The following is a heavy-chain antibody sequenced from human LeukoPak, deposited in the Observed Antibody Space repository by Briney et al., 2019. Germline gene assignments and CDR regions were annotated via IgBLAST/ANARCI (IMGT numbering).Heavy chain of an antibody. J-gene: IGHJ3*02. Sequence: PGGSLRLSCAASGFTFSSYAMSWVRQAPGKGLEWVSAISGSGGSTYYADSVKGRFTISRDNSKNTLYLQMNSLRAEDTAVYYCAKGLSWEWLVTDDAFDIWGQGTMVTVSS. V-gene: IGHV3-23*01. D-gene: IGHD6-19*01. CDR1: GFTFSSYA. CDR3: AKGLSWEWLVTDDAFDI. CDR2: ISGSGGST.